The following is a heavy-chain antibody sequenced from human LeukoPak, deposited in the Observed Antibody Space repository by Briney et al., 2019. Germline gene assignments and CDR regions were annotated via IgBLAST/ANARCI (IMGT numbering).Heavy chain of an antibody. CDR3: ASRYSSSWYYFDY. J-gene: IGHJ4*02. CDR1: GGSICSGDYY. V-gene: IGHV4-30-4*01. CDR2: IYYSGST. D-gene: IGHD6-13*01. Sequence: SQTLSLTCTVSGGSICSGDYYWSWIRQPPGKGLEWIGYIYYSGSTYYNPSLKSRVTISVDTSKNQFSLKLSSVTAADTAVYYCASRYSSSWYYFDYWGQGTLVTVSS.